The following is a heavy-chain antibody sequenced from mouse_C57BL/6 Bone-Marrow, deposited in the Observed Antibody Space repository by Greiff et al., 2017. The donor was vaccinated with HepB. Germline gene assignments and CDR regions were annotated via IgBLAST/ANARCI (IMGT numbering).Heavy chain of an antibody. V-gene: IGHV1-69*01. D-gene: IGHD2-12*01. Sequence: QVQLQQPGAELVMPGASVKLSCKASGYTFTSYWMHWVKQRPGQGLEWIGEIDPSDSYTNYNQKFKGKSTLTVDKSSSTAYMQLSSLTSEDSAVYYCVFYDGDAMDYWGQGTSVTVSS. J-gene: IGHJ4*01. CDR3: VFYDGDAMDY. CDR1: GYTFTSYW. CDR2: IDPSDSYT.